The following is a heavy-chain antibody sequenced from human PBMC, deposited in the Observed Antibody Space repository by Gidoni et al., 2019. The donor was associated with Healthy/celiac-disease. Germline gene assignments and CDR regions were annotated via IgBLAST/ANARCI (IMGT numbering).Heavy chain of an antibody. CDR3: ARGHDFWSGYYD. D-gene: IGHD3-3*01. J-gene: IGHJ4*02. Sequence: QVQLVQSGAEVKKPGASVMVSCKASGYTFTSCNINWVRQATGQGLEWMGWMNPNSSNTGYAQKLQGRVTMTRNTTISTAYMELSSLRSEDTAVYYCARGHDFWSGYYDWGQGTLVTVSS. V-gene: IGHV1-8*01. CDR2: MNPNSSNT. CDR1: GYTFTSCN.